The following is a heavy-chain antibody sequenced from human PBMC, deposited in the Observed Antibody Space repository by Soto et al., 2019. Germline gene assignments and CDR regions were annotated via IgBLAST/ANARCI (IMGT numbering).Heavy chain of an antibody. Sequence: QVQLQESGPGLVKSSETLSLICFVSGEALGSGQSYWNWIRQAPGKGLEWIGQTFVTGATKYSVSRKSRFTMSVDTSKSQISLTMTSVTAADSATYFCAGGRSDSAGISFGRRMDVWGQGTTVTVSS. CDR2: TFVTGAT. D-gene: IGHD3-16*01. V-gene: IGHV4-61*01. CDR1: GEALGSGQSY. J-gene: IGHJ6*02. CDR3: AGGRSDSAGISFGRRMDV.